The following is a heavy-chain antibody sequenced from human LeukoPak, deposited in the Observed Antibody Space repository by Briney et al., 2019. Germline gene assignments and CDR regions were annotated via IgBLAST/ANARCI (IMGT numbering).Heavy chain of an antibody. CDR3: AKLHFDYYDSSATYGLGYSDY. J-gene: IGHJ4*02. CDR1: GFTFSSYA. V-gene: IGHV3-23*01. Sequence: GGSLRLSCAASGFTFSSYAMSWVRQAPGKGLEWVSAISGSGGSTYYADSVKGRFTISRDNSKNTLYLQMNSLRAEDTAVYYCAKLHFDYYDSSATYGLGYSDYWGQGTLVTVSS. D-gene: IGHD3-22*01. CDR2: ISGSGGST.